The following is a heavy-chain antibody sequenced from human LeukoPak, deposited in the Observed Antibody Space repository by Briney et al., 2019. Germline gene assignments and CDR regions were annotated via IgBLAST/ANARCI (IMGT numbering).Heavy chain of an antibody. CDR2: ISSSSSYI. CDR3: ARCGSEMDV. CDR1: GFTFSSYE. Sequence: GGSLRLSCAASGFTFSSYEMNWVRQAPGKGLEWVSSISSSSSYIYYADSVKGRFTFSRDNAKNSLYLQMNSLRAEDTAVYYCARCGSEMDVWGKGTTVTVSS. D-gene: IGHD3-10*01. V-gene: IGHV3-21*01. J-gene: IGHJ6*04.